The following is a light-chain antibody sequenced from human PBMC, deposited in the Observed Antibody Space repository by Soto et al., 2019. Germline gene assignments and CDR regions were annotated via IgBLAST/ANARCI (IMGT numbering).Light chain of an antibody. CDR1: QSVSSY. Sequence: EIVLTQSPATLSLSPGEGATLSCRASQSVSSYLAWYQQKPGQAPRLLIYDASNRATGIPARFSGSGSGTDFTLTISSLEPEDFAVYYCQQRSTWPPSFGPGTKLDIK. J-gene: IGKJ3*01. V-gene: IGKV3-11*01. CDR3: QQRSTWPPS. CDR2: DAS.